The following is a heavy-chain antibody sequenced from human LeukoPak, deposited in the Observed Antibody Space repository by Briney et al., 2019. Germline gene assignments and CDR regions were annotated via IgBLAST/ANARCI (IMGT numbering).Heavy chain of an antibody. D-gene: IGHD4-17*01. CDR2: IWYDGSNK. V-gene: IGHV3-33*08. CDR1: GFTFSSYG. CDR3: ARDGYGDHFDY. J-gene: IGHJ4*02. Sequence: GGSLRLSCAASGFTFSSYGMHWVRQAPGKGLEWVAVIWYDGSNKYYADSVKGRFTISRDNSKNTLYLQMNSLRAEDTAVYYCARDGYGDHFDYWGQGTLVTVSS.